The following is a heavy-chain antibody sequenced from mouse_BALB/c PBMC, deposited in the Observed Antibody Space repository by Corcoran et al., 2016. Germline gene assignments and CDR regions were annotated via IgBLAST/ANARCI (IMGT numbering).Heavy chain of an antibody. Sequence: QIQLVQSGPELKKPGETVKISCKASGYTFTNYGMNWVKQAPGKGLKWMGWINTYTGEPTYADDFKGRFAFSLETSASTAYLQINNLKNEDTATYFCARLDYDAMDYWGQGTSVTVSS. CDR1: GYTFTNYG. J-gene: IGHJ4*01. CDR3: ARLDYDAMDY. V-gene: IGHV9-3-1*01. CDR2: INTYTGEP.